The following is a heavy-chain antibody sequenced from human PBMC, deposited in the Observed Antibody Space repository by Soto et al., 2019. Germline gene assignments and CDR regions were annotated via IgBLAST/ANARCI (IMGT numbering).Heavy chain of an antibody. CDR1: GSSIRSSSYY. CDR3: ATQSYYFYYMDV. V-gene: IGHV4-39*01. J-gene: IGHJ6*03. Sequence: PSETLSLTCTVSGSSIRSSSYYWGWIRQPPGKGLEWIGNIYYSGSTFYNLSLKSRVTISVDTSKNQFSLELSSVTAADTAVYYCATQSYYFYYMDVWGEGTTVTVSS. CDR2: IYYSGST.